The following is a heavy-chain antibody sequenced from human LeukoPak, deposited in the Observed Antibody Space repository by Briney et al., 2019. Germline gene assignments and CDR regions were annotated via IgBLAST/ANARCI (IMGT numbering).Heavy chain of an antibody. Sequence: ASVKVSCKASGGTFSSYAISWVRQAPGQGLEWMGGIIPIFGTANYAQKFQGRVTITADESTGTAYMELSSLRSEDTAVYYCARDWGEYSGYDDWVDYWGQGTLVTVSS. CDR1: GGTFSSYA. D-gene: IGHD5-12*01. CDR2: IIPIFGTA. CDR3: ARDWGEYSGYDDWVDY. V-gene: IGHV1-69*01. J-gene: IGHJ4*02.